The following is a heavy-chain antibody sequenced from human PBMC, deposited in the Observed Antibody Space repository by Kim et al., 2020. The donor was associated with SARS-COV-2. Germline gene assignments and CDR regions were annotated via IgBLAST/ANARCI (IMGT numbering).Heavy chain of an antibody. D-gene: IGHD2-21*01. CDR3: ARFGGDSPN. J-gene: IGHJ4*02. V-gene: IGHV1-3*01. Sequence: ASVKVSCKASGYIFTDYGIHWVRQAPGQRLEWMGWINPGNNNAKYAQKFRGRVTITRDTSASTAYMELSSLTSEDTAVYYCARFGGDSPNWGQGTLVTVSS. CDR1: GYIFTDYG. CDR2: INPGNNNA.